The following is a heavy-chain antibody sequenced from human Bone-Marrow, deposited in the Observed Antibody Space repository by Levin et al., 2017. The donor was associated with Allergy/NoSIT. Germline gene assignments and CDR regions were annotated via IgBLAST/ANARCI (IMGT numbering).Heavy chain of an antibody. J-gene: IGHJ6*01. CDR1: GYTFTKYY. CDR3: AIDTSSMTEGARYSCYGLDV. D-gene: IGHD2-21*01. CDR2: MHPTIGTT. V-gene: IGHV1-46*01. Sequence: ASVKVSCKASGYTFTKYYVHWVRQAPGHGLEWMGIMHPTIGTTVYAQMFQGRVAMTSDTSTTTVYMELSYLRFEDTAPYFCAIDTSSMTEGARYSCYGLDVWGQGTTVGASS.